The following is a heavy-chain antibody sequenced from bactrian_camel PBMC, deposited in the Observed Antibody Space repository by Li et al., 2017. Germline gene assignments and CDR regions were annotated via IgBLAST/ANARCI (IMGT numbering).Heavy chain of an antibody. V-gene: IGHV3S28*01. CDR2: LWTGDGAT. CDR1: GLMYRRYY. Sequence: QLVESGGGSVQAGGSLILSCAASGLMYRRYYMGWFRQRPEEAREGVAVLWTGDGATFYSDSVRGRFTISKDNAKNTLYLHMNSLKLEDTAMYYCAADVLPSRVAADAVVLFRNRGQGTQV. CDR3: AADVLPSRVAADAVVLFRN. D-gene: IGHD7*01. J-gene: IGHJ4*01.